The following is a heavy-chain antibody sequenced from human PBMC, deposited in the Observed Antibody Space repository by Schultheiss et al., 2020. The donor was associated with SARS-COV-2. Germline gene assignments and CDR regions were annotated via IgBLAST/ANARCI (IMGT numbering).Heavy chain of an antibody. CDR1: GGSFSGYY. D-gene: IGHD3-22*01. J-gene: IGHJ4*02. CDR2: INHSGST. Sequence: SETLSLTCAVYGGSFSGYYWSWIRQPPGKGLEWIGEINHSGSTNYNPSLKSRVTISVDTSKNQFSLKLSSVTAADTAVYYCARLSLTMKVALQGHYFDYWGQGTLVTVSS. V-gene: IGHV4-34*01. CDR3: ARLSLTMKVALQGHYFDY.